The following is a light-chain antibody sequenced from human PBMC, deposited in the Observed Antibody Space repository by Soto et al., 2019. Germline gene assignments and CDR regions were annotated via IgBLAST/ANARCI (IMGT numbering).Light chain of an antibody. CDR2: AAS. CDR1: QGIGNY. Sequence: DIQMTQSPSSLSASVEDRVTITCRASQGIGNYLAWYQQKPGKVPKLLIYAASTLQSGVPSRFSGSGSGTDFTLTISRLQPEDVATYYCQKYNSAPWTFGQGNKEEIK. V-gene: IGKV1-27*01. J-gene: IGKJ1*01. CDR3: QKYNSAPWT.